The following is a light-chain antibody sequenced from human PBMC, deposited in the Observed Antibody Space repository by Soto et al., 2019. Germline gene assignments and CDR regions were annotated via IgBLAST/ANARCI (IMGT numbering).Light chain of an antibody. V-gene: IGKV4-1*01. Sequence: DIVMTQSPDSLAVSLGERATINCKSSQSVLYSSNNKNYLAWYQQRPGQPPQLLIYWASTRESGVPDRFSGSGSGTDFALTISSLQAEDVAVYYCQQYFSTPFTFGPGTKV. CDR2: WAS. CDR1: QSVLYSSNNKNY. J-gene: IGKJ3*01. CDR3: QQYFSTPFT.